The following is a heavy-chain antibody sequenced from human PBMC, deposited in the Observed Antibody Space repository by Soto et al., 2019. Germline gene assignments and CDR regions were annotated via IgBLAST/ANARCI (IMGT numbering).Heavy chain of an antibody. CDR1: GFTFSSNA. CDR2: ISGSGGST. V-gene: IGHV3-23*01. CDR3: AKEIVVVITTGDAFDI. Sequence: GGSLRLSCAASGFTFSSNAMSWVRQAPGKGLEWVSAISGSGGSTYYADSVKGRFTISRDNSKNTLYLQMNSLRAEDTAVYYCAKEIVVVITTGDAFDISGQGTMVTVSS. D-gene: IGHD3-22*01. J-gene: IGHJ3*02.